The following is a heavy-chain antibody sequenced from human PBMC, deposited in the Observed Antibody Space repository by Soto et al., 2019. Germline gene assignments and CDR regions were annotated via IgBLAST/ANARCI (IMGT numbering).Heavy chain of an antibody. J-gene: IGHJ4*02. CDR2: IYHSGST. CDR1: GGSISSSNW. Sequence: QVQLQESGPGLVKPSGTLFLTCAVSGGSISSSNWWSWVRLPPGKGLEWIGEIYHSGSTNYNPSLKSRVTISVDKSKTQFSLKLSSVTAADTAVYYCARGRTYYYDSSGYYWDYWGQGTLVTVSS. D-gene: IGHD3-22*01. CDR3: ARGRTYYYDSSGYYWDY. V-gene: IGHV4-4*02.